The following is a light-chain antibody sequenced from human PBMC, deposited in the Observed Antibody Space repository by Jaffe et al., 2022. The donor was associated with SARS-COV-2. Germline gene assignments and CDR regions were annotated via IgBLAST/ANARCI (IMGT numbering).Light chain of an antibody. V-gene: IGLV1-40*01. CDR3: QSYDSSLRGV. CDR2: GNS. J-gene: IGLJ3*02. Sequence: QSVLTQPPSVSGAPGQRVTISCTGSRSNIGAGYDVHWYQQLPGTAPKLLIYGNSNRPSGVSDRFSGSKSGTSASLAITGLQAEDEADYYCQSYDSSLRGVFGGGTKLTVL. CDR1: RSNIGAGYD.